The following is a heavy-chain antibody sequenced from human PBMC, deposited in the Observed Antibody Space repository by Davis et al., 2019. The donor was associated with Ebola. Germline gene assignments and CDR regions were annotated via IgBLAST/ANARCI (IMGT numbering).Heavy chain of an antibody. D-gene: IGHD3-3*01. Sequence: GESLKISCAASGFTFSSYGMHWVRQAPGKGLEWVSAISGSGGSTHYADSVKGRFTISRDNSKKTMYLQMNSLRAEDTAVYYCARSGLSFGVVKYHYGMDVWGKGTTVTVSS. CDR3: ARSGLSFGVVKYHYGMDV. CDR2: ISGSGGST. J-gene: IGHJ6*04. V-gene: IGHV3-23*01. CDR1: GFTFSSYG.